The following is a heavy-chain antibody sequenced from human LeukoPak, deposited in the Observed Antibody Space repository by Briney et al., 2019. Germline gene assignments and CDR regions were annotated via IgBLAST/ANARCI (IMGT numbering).Heavy chain of an antibody. CDR3: ARVGWRDYWHFDL. J-gene: IGHJ2*01. CDR2: IYYSGST. D-gene: IGHD5-24*01. V-gene: IGHV4-59*01. CDR1: GGSISSYY. Sequence: SETLSLTCTVSGGSISSYYWSWIRQPPGKGLEWIGYIYYSGSTNYNPSLKSRVTISVDTSKNQFSLKLSSVTAADTAVYYCARVGWRDYWHFDLWGRGTLVTVSS.